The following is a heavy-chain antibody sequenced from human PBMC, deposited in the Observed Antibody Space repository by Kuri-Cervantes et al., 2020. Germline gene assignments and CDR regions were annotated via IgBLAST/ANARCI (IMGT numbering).Heavy chain of an antibody. J-gene: IGHJ4*02. D-gene: IGHD6-25*01. CDR3: ARDLPRSGWAFDF. CDR1: GLISSHHA. V-gene: IGHV3-30*01. CDR2: IPYDGGSK. Sequence: GESLKISCAASGLISSHHAVDWVRQAPGKGLEWVPIIPYDGGSKYCADSVKGRFTISRDISQNTLFLQLNSLRVDDTAVYYCARDLPRSGWAFDFWGQGTLVTVSS.